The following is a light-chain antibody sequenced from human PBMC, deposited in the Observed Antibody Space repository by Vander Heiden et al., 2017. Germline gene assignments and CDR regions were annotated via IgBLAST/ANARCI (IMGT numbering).Light chain of an antibody. J-gene: IGLJ2*01. Sequence: SYVLPQPPSVSVAPGQTARIACGGNNIGSKSVHWYQQKPGQAPVWVVHEDSDRPSGIPERFSGSNSGNTATLTISRVEAGDEADDACQVWDSSRNQGVFGGGTKLTVL. CDR1: NIGSKS. CDR3: QVWDSSRNQGV. CDR2: EDS. V-gene: IGLV3-21*02.